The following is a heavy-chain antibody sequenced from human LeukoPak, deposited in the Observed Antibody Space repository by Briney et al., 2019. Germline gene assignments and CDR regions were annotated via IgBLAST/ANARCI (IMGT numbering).Heavy chain of an antibody. CDR2: ISSSSSTI. J-gene: IGHJ2*01. CDR1: GFTLSSYS. Sequence: PGGSLRLPCAASGFTLSSYSMNWVRQAPGKGLEWVSYISSSSSTIYYADSVKGRFTISRDNAKSSLYLQMNSLRDEDTAVYYCARDLNWYFDLWGRGTLVTVSS. CDR3: ARDLNWYFDL. V-gene: IGHV3-48*02.